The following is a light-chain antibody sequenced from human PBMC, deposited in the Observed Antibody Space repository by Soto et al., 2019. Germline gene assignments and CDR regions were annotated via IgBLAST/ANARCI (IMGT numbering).Light chain of an antibody. CDR3: FQFSHFPRT. J-gene: IGKJ1*01. Sequence: DIVLTQTPLSSPVTLGQPASISCRSSQSLVYSDGNTYLSWLQQRPGQPPRLLIYQISNRFSGVPDRFSGSWAGTDFTLKISRVEAEDVGVYSCFQFSHFPRTFGQGTKVEIK. CDR2: QIS. CDR1: QSLVYSDGNTY. V-gene: IGKV2-24*01.